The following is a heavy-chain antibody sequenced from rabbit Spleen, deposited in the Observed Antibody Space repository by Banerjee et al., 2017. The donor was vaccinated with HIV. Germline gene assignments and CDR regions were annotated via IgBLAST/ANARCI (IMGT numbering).Heavy chain of an antibody. CDR2: IYAGVSGST. J-gene: IGHJ6*01. Sequence: QSLEESGGGLVQPEGSLTLTCTASGFSFSSSYYMCWVRQAPGKGLEWIGCIYAGVSGSTYYASWAKGRFTISKTSSTTVTLQMTSLTVADTATYFCARDTGSSFSSYGMDLWGPGTLVTVS. CDR1: GFSFSSSYY. CDR3: ARDTGSSFSSYGMDL. V-gene: IGHV1S40*01. D-gene: IGHD8-1*01.